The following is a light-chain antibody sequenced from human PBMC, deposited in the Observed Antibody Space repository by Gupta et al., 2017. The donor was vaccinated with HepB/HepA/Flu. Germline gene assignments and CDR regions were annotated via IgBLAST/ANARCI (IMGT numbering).Light chain of an antibody. CDR1: QSVSSSY. J-gene: IGKJ5*01. V-gene: IGKV3-20*01. CDR2: GAS. Sequence: IVLTQSLGTLSFSPGERATLSCRASQSVSSSYLAWYQQKPGQATRLLIYGASSRATGIPARFSGSGSGTDFTLTISRLEPEDFAVYYCQQYGSSPATFGQGTRLEIK. CDR3: QQYGSSPAT.